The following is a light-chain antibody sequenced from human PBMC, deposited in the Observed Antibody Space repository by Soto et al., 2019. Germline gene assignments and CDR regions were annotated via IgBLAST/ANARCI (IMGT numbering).Light chain of an antibody. CDR1: QTISSS. CDR3: QQAHRFPLT. CDR2: TAS. J-gene: IGKJ5*01. Sequence: DIQMTQSPCSVSASVGDRVTITCRASQTISSSLVWYQQKAGLAPKLLIYTASTLQSGVPSRFSGSASGTFFTPTISSLHPEDSATYCCQQAHRFPLTFGQGTRLDIK. V-gene: IGKV1-12*01.